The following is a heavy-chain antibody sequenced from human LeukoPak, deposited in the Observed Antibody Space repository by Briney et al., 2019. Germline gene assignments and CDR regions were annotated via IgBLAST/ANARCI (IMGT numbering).Heavy chain of an antibody. D-gene: IGHD6-13*01. J-gene: IGHJ4*02. CDR3: TRCRDSSSWYVAY. Sequence: GGSLRLSCTASGFTFGDYAMSWFRQAPGKGLEWVGFIRSKAYGGTTEYAASVKGRLTISRDDSKSIAYLQMNSLKTEDTAVYYCTRCRDSSSWYVAYWGQGTLVTVSS. V-gene: IGHV3-49*03. CDR2: IRSKAYGGTT. CDR1: GFTFGDYA.